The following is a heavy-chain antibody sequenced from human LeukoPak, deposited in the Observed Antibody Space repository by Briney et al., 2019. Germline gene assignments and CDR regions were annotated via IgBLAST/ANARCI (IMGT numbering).Heavy chain of an antibody. CDR3: ARAAVDPNWFDP. D-gene: IGHD2-15*01. Sequence: PSETLSLTCTVSGGSISSYCWSWIRPPPGKGLEWIGYIYYSGSTNYNPSLKSRVTTSVDTSKNQFSLKLSSVTAADTAVYYCARAAVDPNWFDPWGQGTLVTVSS. CDR1: GGSISSYC. CDR2: IYYSGST. J-gene: IGHJ5*02. V-gene: IGHV4-59*01.